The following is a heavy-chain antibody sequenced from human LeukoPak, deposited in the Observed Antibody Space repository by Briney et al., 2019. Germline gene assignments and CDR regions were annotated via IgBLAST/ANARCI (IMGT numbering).Heavy chain of an antibody. CDR1: GFTFSYYA. CDR2: ITYEGIFK. Sequence: SGGSLRLSCAASGFTFSYYAMHWVRLPPGKGLEWVASITYEGIFKHYADSVKGRFTISRDNSRNTLYLQMNSLRAEDTAVYYCAKRISHYDILTGYYSNWFDPWGQGTLVTVSS. V-gene: IGHV3-30*04. D-gene: IGHD3-9*01. CDR3: AKRISHYDILTGYYSNWFDP. J-gene: IGHJ5*02.